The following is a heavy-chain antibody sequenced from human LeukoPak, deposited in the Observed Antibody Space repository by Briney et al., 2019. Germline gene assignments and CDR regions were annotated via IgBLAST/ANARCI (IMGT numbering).Heavy chain of an antibody. CDR1: GFTFDIFS. Sequence: GGSLRLSCEASGFTFDIFSMSWIRQTPGKGLEWLANIKEDGSEKYYVDSVKGRFTISRDNAKNSLYLKMNSLRAEDTAVYYCARDGGGTDYWGQGTLVTVSS. J-gene: IGHJ4*02. D-gene: IGHD3-16*01. CDR2: IKEDGSEK. CDR3: ARDGGGTDY. V-gene: IGHV3-7*03.